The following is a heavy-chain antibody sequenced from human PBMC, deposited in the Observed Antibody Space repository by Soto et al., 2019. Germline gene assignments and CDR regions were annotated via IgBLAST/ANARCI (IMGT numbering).Heavy chain of an antibody. D-gene: IGHD6-6*01. V-gene: IGHV1-8*01. CDR3: ARGRRAARPLLWGYYYGMDV. CDR2: MNPNSGNT. Sequence: QVQLVQSGAEVKKPGASVKVSCKASGYTFTSYDINWVRQATGQGLEWMGWMNPNSGNTGYAQKFQGRVTMTRNTSISTAYMELSSLRSEDTAMYYCARGRRAARPLLWGYYYGMDVWGQGTTVTVSS. CDR1: GYTFTSYD. J-gene: IGHJ6*02.